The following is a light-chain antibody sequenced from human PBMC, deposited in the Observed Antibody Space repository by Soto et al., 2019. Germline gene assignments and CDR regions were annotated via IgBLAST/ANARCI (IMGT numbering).Light chain of an antibody. CDR3: QQYDNLLLFT. CDR1: QDISNY. CDR2: YAS. V-gene: IGKV1-33*01. J-gene: IGKJ3*01. Sequence: DIQMTQSPSSLSASVGDRVTITCQASQDISNYLNWYQQKPGKAPKLLIYYASNLETGVLSRFSGIGSGTDFTFTISSLQPEDIATYYCQQYDNLLLFTFGPGTKVDIK.